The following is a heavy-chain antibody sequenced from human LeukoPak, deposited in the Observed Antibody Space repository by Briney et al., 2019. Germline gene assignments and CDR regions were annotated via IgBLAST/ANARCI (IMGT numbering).Heavy chain of an antibody. Sequence: SETLSLTCTVSGDSISSYYWSWIRQPPGKGLECIGYIYYTGNTNYNPSLKSRVTISVDTSKNKFSLKVSSVTAADTAVYYCERVNGDYVFGDYIDYWGQGTLVTVSS. D-gene: IGHD4-17*01. J-gene: IGHJ4*02. CDR3: ERVNGDYVFGDYIDY. CDR2: IYYTGNT. CDR1: GDSISSYY. V-gene: IGHV4-59*01.